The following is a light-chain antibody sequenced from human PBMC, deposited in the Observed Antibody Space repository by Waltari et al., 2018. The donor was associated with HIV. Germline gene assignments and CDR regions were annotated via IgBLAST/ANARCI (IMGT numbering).Light chain of an antibody. J-gene: IGLJ1*01. CDR2: KNN. CDR3: AAWDDSLSGYV. CDR1: SSNTGSNY. V-gene: IGLV1-47*01. Sequence: QSVLTQPPSASGTPGQRLTISCSGSSSNTGSNYVYWYQQLPGTAPKLLIYKNNQRPSGVPDRFSGSKSGTSASLAISGLRSEDEADYYCAAWDDSLSGYVFGTGTKVTVL.